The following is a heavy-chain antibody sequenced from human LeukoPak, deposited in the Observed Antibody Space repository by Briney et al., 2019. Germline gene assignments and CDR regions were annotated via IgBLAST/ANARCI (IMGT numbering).Heavy chain of an antibody. CDR3: AKEQRIRHCSEGVCMEGYYLDY. CDR2: LSRGGATT. Sequence: GGSLRLSCTGSGFNFNMFAMNWVRQAPGQGLEWVSGLSRGGATTNYADSVKGRFTISRDKSKNMVFLQMNSLRPEDTAVYYCAKEQRIRHCSEGVCMEGYYLDYWGQGTLVTVSS. CDR1: GFNFNMFA. D-gene: IGHD2-8*01. J-gene: IGHJ4*02. V-gene: IGHV3-23*01.